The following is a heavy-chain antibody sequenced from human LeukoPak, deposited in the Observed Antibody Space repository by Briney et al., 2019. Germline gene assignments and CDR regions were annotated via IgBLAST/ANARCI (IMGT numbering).Heavy chain of an antibody. Sequence: ASVKVSCKASGYTFTGYYMHWVRQAPGQGLEWMGWINPNSGGTNYAQKFQGRVTMTRDTSISTAYMELSRLRSDDTAVYYCARGNSGYVGSWFDPWGQGTLVTVSS. J-gene: IGHJ5*02. V-gene: IGHV1-2*02. CDR2: INPNSGGT. CDR1: GYTFTGYY. CDR3: ARGNSGYVGSWFDP. D-gene: IGHD5-12*01.